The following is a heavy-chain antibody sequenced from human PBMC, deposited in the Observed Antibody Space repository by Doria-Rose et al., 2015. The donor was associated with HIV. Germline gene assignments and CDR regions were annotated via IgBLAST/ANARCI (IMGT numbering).Heavy chain of an antibody. Sequence: SGGGVVQPGRSLRLSCAASGFTFSSYGMHWVRQAPGKGLEWVAVIWYDGSNKYYADSVKGRFTISRDNSKNTLYLQMNSLRAEDTAVYYCARDRADYYDSSGSDAFDIWGQGTMVTVSS. CDR1: GFTFSSYG. J-gene: IGHJ3*02. CDR3: ARDRADYYDSSGSDAFDI. V-gene: IGHV3-33*01. CDR2: IWYDGSNK. D-gene: IGHD3-22*01.